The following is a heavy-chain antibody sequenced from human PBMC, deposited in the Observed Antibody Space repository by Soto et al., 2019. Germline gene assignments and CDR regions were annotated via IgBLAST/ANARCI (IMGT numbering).Heavy chain of an antibody. CDR3: ARLLRYSGYDYYYYGMDV. J-gene: IGHJ6*02. V-gene: IGHV4-39*01. Sequence: PSATLTPTCPLAATSISSTSYYWGWLRQHPGKGLEWIGSIYYSGSTYYNPSLKSRVTISVDTSKNQFSLKLSSVTAADTAVYYCARLLRYSGYDYYYYGMDVWGQGTTVT. CDR2: IYYSGST. D-gene: IGHD5-12*01. CDR1: ATSISSTSYY.